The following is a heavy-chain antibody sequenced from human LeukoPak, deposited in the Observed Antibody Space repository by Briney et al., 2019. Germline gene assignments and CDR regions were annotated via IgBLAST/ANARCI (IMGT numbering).Heavy chain of an antibody. V-gene: IGHV1-2*02. CDR1: GFTFTGYY. Sequence: ASVKVSCKASGFTFTGYYMHWVRQAPGQGLEWMGWINPNSGGTNYAQKFQGRVTMTRDTSISTAYMEQSRLRSEDTAVYYCANLHRSVPGTTDAFDIWGQGTMVTVSS. CDR2: INPNSGGT. CDR3: ANLHRSVPGTTDAFDI. D-gene: IGHD1-1*01. J-gene: IGHJ3*02.